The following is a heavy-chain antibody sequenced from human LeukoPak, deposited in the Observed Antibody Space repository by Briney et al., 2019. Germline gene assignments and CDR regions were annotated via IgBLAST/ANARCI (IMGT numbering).Heavy chain of an antibody. D-gene: IGHD3-3*01. CDR1: GFTFSSYA. CDR3: ARTYDFWSGSYMDV. CDR2: ISYDGSNK. Sequence: GRSLRLSCAASGFTFSSYAMHCVRQAPGKGLEWVAVISYDGSNKYYADSVKGRFTISRDNSKNTLYLQMNSLRAEDTAVYYCARTYDFWSGSYMDVWGKGTTVTVSS. V-gene: IGHV3-30-3*01. J-gene: IGHJ6*03.